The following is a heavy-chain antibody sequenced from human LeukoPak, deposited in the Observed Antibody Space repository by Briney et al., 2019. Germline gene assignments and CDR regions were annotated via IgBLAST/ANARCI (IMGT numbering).Heavy chain of an antibody. CDR1: SFTFTNAW. D-gene: IGHD1-20*01. J-gene: IGHJ4*02. CDR2: IKSKADGETI. CDR3: STLTSRGLSDS. V-gene: IGHV3-15*07. Sequence: PGGSLRLSCAASSFTFTNAWMNWVRQAPGKGLEWVGRIKSKADGETIDYAAPVKGRFTFSRDDSKNMLYLQMSSLKSEDTAVYYCSTLTSRGLSDSWGQGTLVTVSS.